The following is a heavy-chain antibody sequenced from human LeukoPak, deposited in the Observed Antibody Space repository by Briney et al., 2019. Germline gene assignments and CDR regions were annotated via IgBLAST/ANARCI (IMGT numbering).Heavy chain of an antibody. CDR2: INGDGRTT. V-gene: IGHV3-74*01. Sequence: GGSLRLSCAASGFTFSNFWMYWVRQAPGKGLVWVSRINGDGRTTNYADFVEGRLTISRDNAKNSVHLQMNRLTPDDTALYFCVKDRGSAGITPLDSWGQGTLVAVSS. CDR1: GFTFSNFW. CDR3: VKDRGSAGITPLDS. D-gene: IGHD3-10*01. J-gene: IGHJ4*02.